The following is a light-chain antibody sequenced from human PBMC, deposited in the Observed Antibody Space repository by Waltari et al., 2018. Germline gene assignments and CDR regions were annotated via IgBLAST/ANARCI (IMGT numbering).Light chain of an antibody. CDR3: QYYGDSPFT. V-gene: IGKV3-20*01. CDR1: QSFGNND. J-gene: IGKJ3*01. CDR2: GAS. Sequence: EIVLTQSPGTLSMSPGERATLYCRASQSFGNNDLAWYQQKPGQAPRLLMYGASSRATGIPDRFSGSGSGTDFTLTISRLEPEDFAVYFCQYYGDSPFTFGPGTKVDLK.